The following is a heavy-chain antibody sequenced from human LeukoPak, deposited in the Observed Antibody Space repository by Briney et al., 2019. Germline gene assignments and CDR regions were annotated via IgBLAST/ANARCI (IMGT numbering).Heavy chain of an antibody. CDR2: ISHSGST. J-gene: IGHJ6*03. CDR3: ARGGYYYGSGSYYKGRMYYYYMDV. D-gene: IGHD3-10*01. Sequence: SETLSLTCAVYGGSFSGYYWSWIRQPPGKGLEWIGEISHSGSTNYNPSLKSRVTISVDTSKNQFSLKLSSVTAADTAVYYCARGGYYYGSGSYYKGRMYYYYMDVWGKGTTVTVSS. V-gene: IGHV4-34*01. CDR1: GGSFSGYY.